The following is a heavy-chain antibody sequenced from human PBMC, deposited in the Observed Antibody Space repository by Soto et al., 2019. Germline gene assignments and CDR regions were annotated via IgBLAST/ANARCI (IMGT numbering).Heavy chain of an antibody. V-gene: IGHV1-3*01. D-gene: IGHD1-1*01. CDR2: INAGNGNT. J-gene: IGHJ4*02. Sequence: GASVKVSXKASGYTFTSYAMHWVRQAPGQRLEWMGWINAGNGNTKYSQKFQGRVTITRDTSASTAYMELSSLRSEDTAVYYCARVGTGRNFDYWGQGTLVTVSS. CDR3: ARVGTGRNFDY. CDR1: GYTFTSYA.